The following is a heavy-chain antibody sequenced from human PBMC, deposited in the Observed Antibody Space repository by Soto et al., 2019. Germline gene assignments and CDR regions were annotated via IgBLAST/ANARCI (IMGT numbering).Heavy chain of an antibody. Sequence: GGSLRLSCAASGFTFSDYYMSWIRQAPGKGLEWVSYISSSSSYTNYADSVKGRFTISRDNAKNSLYLQMNSLRAEDTAVYYCARYGVVRGGRRIDVWGQGTTVTVSS. CDR3: ARYGVVRGGRRIDV. V-gene: IGHV3-11*06. CDR2: ISSSSSYT. D-gene: IGHD3-10*01. CDR1: GFTFSDYY. J-gene: IGHJ6*02.